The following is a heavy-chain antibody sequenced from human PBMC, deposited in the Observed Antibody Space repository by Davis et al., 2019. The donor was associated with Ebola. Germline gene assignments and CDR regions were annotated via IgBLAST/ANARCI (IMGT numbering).Heavy chain of an antibody. CDR2: IIPIFGTA. D-gene: IGHD6-19*01. J-gene: IGHJ5*02. CDR3: ARDLRIEVAGLVGWFDP. Sequence: AASVKVSCKASGGTFSSYAISWVRQAPGQGLEWMGGIIPIFGTANYAQKFQGRVTITADKSTSTAYMELSSLRSEDTAVYYCARDLRIEVAGLVGWFDPWGQGTLVTVSS. CDR1: GGTFSSYA. V-gene: IGHV1-69*06.